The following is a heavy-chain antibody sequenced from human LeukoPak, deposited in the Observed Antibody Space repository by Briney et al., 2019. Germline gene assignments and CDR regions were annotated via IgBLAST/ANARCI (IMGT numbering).Heavy chain of an antibody. Sequence: PGGSLRLSCAASGFSLSGYWMHWVRQAPGKGRVWVSCIKSDGGDTIYADSVKGRFTISRDNANNMLYLQMNSLRAEDTAVYYCARDAHRGMDVWGQGTTVTVSS. V-gene: IGHV3-74*01. CDR2: IKSDGGDT. CDR1: GFSLSGYW. CDR3: ARDAHRGMDV. J-gene: IGHJ6*02.